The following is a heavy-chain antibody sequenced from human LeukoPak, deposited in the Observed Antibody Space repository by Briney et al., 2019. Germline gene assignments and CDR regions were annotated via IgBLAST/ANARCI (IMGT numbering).Heavy chain of an antibody. CDR2: IYYGGST. V-gene: IGHV4-59*01. Sequence: SETLSLTCTVSGGSISSYYWSWIRQPPGKGLEWIGYIYYGGSTNYNPSLKSRVTISVDTSKNQFSLKLSSVTAADTAVYYCARGDYDSSGYPYFDYWGQGTLVTVSS. D-gene: IGHD3-22*01. CDR3: ARGDYDSSGYPYFDY. J-gene: IGHJ4*02. CDR1: GGSISSYY.